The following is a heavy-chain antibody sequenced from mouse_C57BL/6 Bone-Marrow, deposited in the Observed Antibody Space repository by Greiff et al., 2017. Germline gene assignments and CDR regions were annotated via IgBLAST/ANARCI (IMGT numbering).Heavy chain of an antibody. D-gene: IGHD1-1*01. J-gene: IGHJ4*01. V-gene: IGHV6-3*01. CDR1: GFTFSNYW. CDR2: IRLKSDNYAT. Sequence: EVKLMESGGGLVQPGGSMKLSCVASGFTFSNYWMNWVRQSPEKGLEWVAQIRLKSDNYATHYAESVKGRFTISIDDSKSSFYLQMNNLRAEDTGIYYGSSLRDYWGQGTSVTVSS. CDR3: SSLRDY.